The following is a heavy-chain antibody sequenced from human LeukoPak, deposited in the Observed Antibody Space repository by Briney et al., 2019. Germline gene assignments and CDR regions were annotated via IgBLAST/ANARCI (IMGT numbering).Heavy chain of an antibody. V-gene: IGHV1-69*04. CDR2: IIPILGIA. CDR1: GGTFSIYA. CDR3: ATSGSYYRIDEIDY. Sequence: SVTVSFKASGGTFSIYAISWVRQAPGQGREWMGRIIPILGIANYAQKFQGRVTITADKSTSTAYMELSSLRSEDTAVYYCATSGSYYRIDEIDYWGQGTLVTVSS. J-gene: IGHJ4*02. D-gene: IGHD1-26*01.